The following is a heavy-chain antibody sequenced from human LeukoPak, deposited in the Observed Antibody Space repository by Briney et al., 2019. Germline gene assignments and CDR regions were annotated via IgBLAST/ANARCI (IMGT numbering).Heavy chain of an antibody. CDR1: GFTFSTYA. CDR2: ISGSGGST. J-gene: IGHJ3*02. D-gene: IGHD6-13*01. Sequence: PGGSLRLSCAASGFTFSTYAMSWVRQAPGKGLERVSAISGSGGSTYYADSVKGRFTISRDNSKNTLYLQMNSLRAEDTAVYYCAKDQRQQLVLGDAFDIWGQGTMVTVSS. V-gene: IGHV3-23*01. CDR3: AKDQRQQLVLGDAFDI.